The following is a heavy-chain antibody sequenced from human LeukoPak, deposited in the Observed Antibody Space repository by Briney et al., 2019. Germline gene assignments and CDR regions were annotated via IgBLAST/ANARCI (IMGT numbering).Heavy chain of an antibody. CDR1: GYTFTSYG. CDR3: ARVRSGGWYDPVDY. Sequence: GASVKVSCKASGYTFTSYGINWVRQAPGQGPEWMGWISAYNGNTKYAQNLQGRVTMTTDTSTSTAYMELRSLRSDDTALYYCARVRSGGWYDPVDYWGQGTLVTVSS. CDR2: ISAYNGNT. J-gene: IGHJ4*02. V-gene: IGHV1-18*01. D-gene: IGHD6-19*01.